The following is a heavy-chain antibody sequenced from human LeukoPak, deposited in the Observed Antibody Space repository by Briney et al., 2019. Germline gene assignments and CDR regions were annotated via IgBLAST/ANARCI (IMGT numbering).Heavy chain of an antibody. CDR2: IYTSGST. V-gene: IGHV4-4*07. CDR1: GGSISNYY. Sequence: TSETLSLTCTVSGGSISNYYWSWIRQPAGKGLEWIGRIYTSGSTNCSPSLKSRVTMSVDTSKNQFSLKLTSVTAADTAVYYCARDRGDYGSGSYLSYWGQGTLVTVSS. J-gene: IGHJ4*02. CDR3: ARDRGDYGSGSYLSY. D-gene: IGHD3-10*01.